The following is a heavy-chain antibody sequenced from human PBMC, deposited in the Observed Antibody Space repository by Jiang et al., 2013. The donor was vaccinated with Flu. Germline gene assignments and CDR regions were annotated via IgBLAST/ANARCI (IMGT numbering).Heavy chain of an antibody. D-gene: IGHD3-3*01. CDR2: ISAYNGNT. J-gene: IGHJ6*02. Sequence: QSGSELKKPGASVKVSCKASGYTFTSYAMNWVRQAPGQGLEWMGWISAYNGNTNYAQKLQGRVTMTTDTSTSTAYMELRSLRSDDTAVYYCARDVTIFGVVIIQHYYYGMDVWGQGTTVTVSS. CDR3: ARDVTIFGVVIIQHYYYGMDV. CDR1: GYTFTSYA. V-gene: IGHV1-18*01.